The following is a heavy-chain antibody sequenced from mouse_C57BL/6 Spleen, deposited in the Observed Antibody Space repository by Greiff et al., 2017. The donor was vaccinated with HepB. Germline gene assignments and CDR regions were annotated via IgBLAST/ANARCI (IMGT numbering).Heavy chain of an antibody. Sequence: QVTLKECGPGILQSSQTLSLTCSFSGFSLSTSGMGVSWIRQPSGKGLEWLAHIYWDDDKRYNPSLKSRLTISKDTSRNQVFLKITSVDTADTATYYCARREYFDVWGTGTTVTVSS. V-gene: IGHV8-12*01. CDR1: GFSLSTSGMG. CDR3: ARREYFDV. CDR2: IYWDDDK. J-gene: IGHJ1*03.